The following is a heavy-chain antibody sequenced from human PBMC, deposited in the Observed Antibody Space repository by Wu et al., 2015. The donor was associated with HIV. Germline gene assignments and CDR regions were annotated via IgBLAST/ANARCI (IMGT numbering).Heavy chain of an antibody. CDR3: ARGVVRERKFDP. D-gene: IGHD2-15*01. CDR1: GGTLSHYE. J-gene: IGHJ5*02. Sequence: QVQLVQSGAEVKKPGSSVKVSCRASGGTLSHYEISWMRQAPGQGLEWMGGIIPMFGTLNYAQKFKGRSRLLRMKSTATGYMELSSLRSEDTAVYYCARGVVRERKFDPWGQGTLVTVSS. CDR2: IIPMFGTL. V-gene: IGHV1-69*12.